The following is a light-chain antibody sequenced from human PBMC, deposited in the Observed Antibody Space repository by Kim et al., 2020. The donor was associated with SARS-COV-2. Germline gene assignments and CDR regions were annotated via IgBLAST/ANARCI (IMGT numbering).Light chain of an antibody. V-gene: IGLV6-57*03. CDR3: QSYDSSNHYV. Sequence: TDTISCDRGRGSMATNYVQWYRQRPGNAPTTVIYEDNQRPSGVPDRLSGSIDGSSNSASLTISGLKTEDEADYYCQSYDSSNHYVFGTGTKVTVL. CDR1: RGSMATNY. J-gene: IGLJ1*01. CDR2: EDN.